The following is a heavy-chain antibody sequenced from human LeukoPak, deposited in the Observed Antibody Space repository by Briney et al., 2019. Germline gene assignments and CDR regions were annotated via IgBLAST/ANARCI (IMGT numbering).Heavy chain of an antibody. CDR3: ASVGVVADYGLDV. J-gene: IGHJ6*02. Sequence: ASVKVSCKASGYTLTGHYLHWVRQPPGQGLEWIGWINPNTGATTYAQRFQGRVTFTRDTSISTAYMDLSRLRPDDTAVYYCASVGVVADYGLDVWGQGTTVTASS. CDR1: GYTLTGHY. D-gene: IGHD2-15*01. V-gene: IGHV1-2*02. CDR2: INPNTGAT.